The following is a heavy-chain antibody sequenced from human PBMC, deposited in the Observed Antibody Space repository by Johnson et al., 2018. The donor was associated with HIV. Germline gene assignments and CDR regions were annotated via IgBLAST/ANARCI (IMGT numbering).Heavy chain of an antibody. CDR2: IVSDVSSA. Sequence: MQLVESGGGVVRPGGSLRLSCAASGFTFSPYWVHWVRQAPGQGLVWVSRIVSDVSSAIYTDSVTGRFTISRDNTKNTVYLQMNSLRAEDTAVYYCTTGVFHAFDMWGQGTMVTVSS. V-gene: IGHV3-74*02. J-gene: IGHJ3*02. D-gene: IGHD3-10*01. CDR1: GFTFSPYW. CDR3: TTGVFHAFDM.